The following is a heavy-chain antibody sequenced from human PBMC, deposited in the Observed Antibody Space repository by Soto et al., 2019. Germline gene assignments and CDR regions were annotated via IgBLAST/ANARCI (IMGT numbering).Heavy chain of an antibody. J-gene: IGHJ4*02. CDR3: ARDGPYGDYSLDY. CDR1: GFTFSSYA. CDR2: ISYDGSNK. D-gene: IGHD4-17*01. Sequence: QVQLVESGGGVVQPGRSLRLSCAASGFTFSSYAMHWVRQAPGKGLEWVAVISYDGSNKYYADSVKGRFTISRYNSKNTLYLQMNSLRAEDTAVYYCARDGPYGDYSLDYWGQGTLVTVSS. V-gene: IGHV3-30-3*01.